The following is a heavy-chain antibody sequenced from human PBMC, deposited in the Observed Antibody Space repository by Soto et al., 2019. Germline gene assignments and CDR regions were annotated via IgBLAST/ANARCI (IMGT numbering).Heavy chain of an antibody. CDR1: GFTFSSYA. V-gene: IGHV3-30-3*01. J-gene: IGHJ4*02. Sequence: PGGSLRLSCAASGFTFSSYAMHWVRQAPGKGLEWVAVISYDGSNKYYADSVKGRFTISRDNSKNTLYLQMNSLRAEDTAVYYCARMVRGVTAGGNYWGXGTLVNVSS. CDR3: ARMVRGVTAGGNY. D-gene: IGHD3-10*01. CDR2: ISYDGSNK.